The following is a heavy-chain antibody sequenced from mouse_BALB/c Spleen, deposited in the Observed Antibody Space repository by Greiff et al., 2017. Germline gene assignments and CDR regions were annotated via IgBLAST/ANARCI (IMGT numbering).Heavy chain of an antibody. CDR3: SREGNWVYFDY. V-gene: IGHV1-80*01. J-gene: IGHJ2*01. CDR1: GYAFSSYW. Sequence: QVQLQQSGAELVRPGSSVKISCKASGYAFSSYWMNWVKQRPGQGLEWIGQIYPGDGDTNYNEKFKSKATLTLDTSSSTAYMQLSSLTSEDSAVYYCSREGNWVYFDYWGQGTTLTVSS. CDR2: IYPGDGDT. D-gene: IGHD4-1*01.